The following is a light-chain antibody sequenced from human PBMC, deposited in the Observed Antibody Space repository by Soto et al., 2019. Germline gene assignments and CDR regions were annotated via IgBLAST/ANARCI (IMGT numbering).Light chain of an antibody. Sequence: QSVLTQPPSVSGAPGQRVTFSCTGSSSNIGAGYDVHWFQQLPGTAPKLLIYANKNRPSGLSDRFSGSKSGNTASLTISGLQAEDEADYYCSSFTSSSTYVFGTGTKVTVL. V-gene: IGLV1-40*01. CDR2: ANK. CDR1: SSNIGAGYD. J-gene: IGLJ1*01. CDR3: SSFTSSSTYV.